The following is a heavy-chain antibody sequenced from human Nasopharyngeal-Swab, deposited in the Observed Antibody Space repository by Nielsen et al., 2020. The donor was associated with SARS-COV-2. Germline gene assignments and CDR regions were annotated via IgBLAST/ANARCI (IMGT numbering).Heavy chain of an antibody. D-gene: IGHD6-19*01. J-gene: IGHJ2*01. CDR1: GGSISSSSYY. V-gene: IGHV4-39*02. CDR2: IYYSGST. CDR3: ARDLRYSSGWSPGRYFDL. Sequence: SETLSLTCTVSGGSISSSSYYWGWIRQPPGKGLEWIGSIYYSGSTYYNPSLKSRVTISVDTSKNQFSLKLSSVTAADTAVYYCARDLRYSSGWSPGRYFDLWGRGTLVTVSS.